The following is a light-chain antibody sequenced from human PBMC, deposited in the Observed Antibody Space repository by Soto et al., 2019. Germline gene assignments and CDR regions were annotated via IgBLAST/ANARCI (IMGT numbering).Light chain of an antibody. CDR1: TSNIGNNY. CDR3: GKWDSSLSGYV. J-gene: IGLJ1*01. V-gene: IGLV1-51*02. Sequence: QSVLTQPPSVSTAPGQKVTISCSGSTSNIGNNYVSWFQQLPGTAPKLLIYENDKRPSGIPDRFSGSTSGTSATLGITGLQTGDEADYYCGKWDSSLSGYVFATGTKVTV. CDR2: END.